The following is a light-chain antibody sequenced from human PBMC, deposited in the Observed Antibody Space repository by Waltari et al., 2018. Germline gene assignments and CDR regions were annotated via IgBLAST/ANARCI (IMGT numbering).Light chain of an antibody. Sequence: VMTQFPLSLPVTPGEPASISCRSSRSLLHSNGYNYLDWYLQKPGQSQQLLIYLGSNRASGVPDRCSGSGSGTDFTLKISRVEAEDVGVYYCMQALQTPLTFGGGTKVEIK. V-gene: IGKV2-28*01. CDR3: MQALQTPLT. CDR2: LGS. J-gene: IGKJ4*01. CDR1: RSLLHSNGYNY.